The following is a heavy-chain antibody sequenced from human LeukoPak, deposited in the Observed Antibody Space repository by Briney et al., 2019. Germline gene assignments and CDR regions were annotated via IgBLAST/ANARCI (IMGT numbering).Heavy chain of an antibody. CDR2: ISAYNGNT. D-gene: IGHD6-13*01. J-gene: IGHJ4*02. Sequence: ASVKVSCKASGYTFTSYGISWVRQAPGQGLEWMGWISAYNGNTNYAQKLQGRVTMTTDTSTSTAYMELRSLRSDDTAVYYCAGLMGIAAADLYYFDYWGQGTLVTVSS. V-gene: IGHV1-18*01. CDR1: GYTFTSYG. CDR3: AGLMGIAAADLYYFDY.